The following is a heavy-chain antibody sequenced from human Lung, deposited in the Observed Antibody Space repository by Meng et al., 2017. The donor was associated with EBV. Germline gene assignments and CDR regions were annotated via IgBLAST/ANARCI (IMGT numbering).Heavy chain of an antibody. CDR3: ARDSPLDGYSLLDY. CDR2: IDPNTGNP. D-gene: IGHD5-24*01. CDR1: GYPFTSYA. V-gene: IGHV7-4-1*02. Sequence: QVHSVQSGFELKQPGASVKVSCRPSGYPFTSYATNWVRQAPGQGPDWMGWIDPNTGNPTYDQGFTGRFVFSLDTSVSTAYLQINSLRADDTAVYYCARDSPLDGYSLLDYWGQGTLVTVSS. J-gene: IGHJ4*02.